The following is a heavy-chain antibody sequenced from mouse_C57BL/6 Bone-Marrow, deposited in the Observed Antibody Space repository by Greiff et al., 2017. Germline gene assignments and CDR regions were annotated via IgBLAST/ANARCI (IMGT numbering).Heavy chain of an antibody. CDR2: IYPGDGDT. CDR1: GYAFSSSW. V-gene: IGHV1-82*01. CDR3: ARGLRFAY. J-gene: IGHJ3*01. Sequence: QVQLQQSGPELVKPGASVKISCKASGYAFSSSWMNWVKQRPGKGLEWIGRIYPGDGDTNYNGKFKGKGTLTADKSSSTAYMQLSSLTSVDSAVYFCARGLRFAYWGQGTLVTVSA. D-gene: IGHD6-1*01.